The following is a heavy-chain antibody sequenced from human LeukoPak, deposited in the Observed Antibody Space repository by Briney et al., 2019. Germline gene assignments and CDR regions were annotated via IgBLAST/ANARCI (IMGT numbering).Heavy chain of an antibody. J-gene: IGHJ6*02. CDR2: ISIYNGNT. Sequence: GASVKVSCKSSGYTFSNYGVTWVRQAPGQGLEWMGWISIYNGNTKYAQKFQGRITMTTDTFTSTAYMELRRLRFDDTAMYYCARGDSLYQHGMDVWGQGISVTVSS. CDR3: ARGDSLYQHGMDV. D-gene: IGHD3-16*02. CDR1: GYTFSNYG. V-gene: IGHV1-18*01.